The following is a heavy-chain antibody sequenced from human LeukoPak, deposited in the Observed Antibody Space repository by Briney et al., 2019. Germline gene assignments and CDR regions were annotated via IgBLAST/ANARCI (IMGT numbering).Heavy chain of an antibody. CDR1: GFTFSNYA. CDR3: ARSDSSGYFSSSAY. CDR2: ISSNGEST. V-gene: IGHV3-64*01. J-gene: IGHJ4*02. D-gene: IGHD3-22*01. Sequence: GGSLRLSCAVSGFTFSNYAMHWVRQAPAKGLEDVSAISSNGESTYFANSVEGRFTISRDNSKNTLYLQMGSLRADDMAVYYCARSDSSGYFSSSAYWGQGTLVTVTS.